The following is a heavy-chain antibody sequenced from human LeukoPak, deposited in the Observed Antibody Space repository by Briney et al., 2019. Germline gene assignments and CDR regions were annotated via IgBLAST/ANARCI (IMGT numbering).Heavy chain of an antibody. V-gene: IGHV4-59*01. Sequence: KPSETLSLTCTVSGGSISSYYWSWIRQPPGKGLEWIGYIYYSGSTNYNPSLKSRVTISVDTSKNQFSLKLSSVTAADTAVYYCARGEFGPEIDYWGQGTLVTVSS. D-gene: IGHD3-16*01. J-gene: IGHJ4*02. CDR3: ARGEFGPEIDY. CDR1: GGSISSYY. CDR2: IYYSGST.